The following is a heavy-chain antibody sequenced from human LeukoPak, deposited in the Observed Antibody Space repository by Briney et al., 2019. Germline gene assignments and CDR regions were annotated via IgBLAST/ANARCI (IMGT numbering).Heavy chain of an antibody. D-gene: IGHD5/OR15-5a*01. Sequence: GVSLRLSCPASGFTFSDYSMSWVRQAPGKGLEWVSSISSSSDYIYYADSVKGRFTISRDNARNSLYLQMNSLRAEDTAVYYCARSRSVSNYKGMDVWGQGTTVTVSS. CDR2: ISSSSDYI. J-gene: IGHJ6*02. CDR3: ARSRSVSNYKGMDV. V-gene: IGHV3-21*01. CDR1: GFTFSDYS.